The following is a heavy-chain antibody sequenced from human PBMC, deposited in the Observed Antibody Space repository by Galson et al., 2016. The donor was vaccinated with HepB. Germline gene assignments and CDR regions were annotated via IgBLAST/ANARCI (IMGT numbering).Heavy chain of an antibody. D-gene: IGHD3-10*01. J-gene: IGHJ1*01. CDR1: GFTFGSYG. CDR3: AKSPLMFFGELLGYFQH. CDR2: ISYDASKK. V-gene: IGHV3-30*18. Sequence: SPRLSCAASGFTFGSYGMHWVRQAPGKGLEWVAVISYDASKKHYADSVKGRFTISRDKSKNTLYLQMNSLRAEDTAVYYCAKSPLMFFGELLGYFQHWGQGTLVTVSS.